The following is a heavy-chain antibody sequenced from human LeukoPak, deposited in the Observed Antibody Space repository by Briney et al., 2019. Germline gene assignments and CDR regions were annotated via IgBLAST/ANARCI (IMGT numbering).Heavy chain of an antibody. V-gene: IGHV3-7*01. CDR3: ASPKGRGLLFAFDY. J-gene: IGHJ4*02. Sequence: HPGGSLRLSCAASGFTFSSYAMSWVRQAPGKGLEWVANIKQDGSEKYYVDSVKGRFTISRDNAKNLLYLQMNSLRAEDTAVYYCASPKGRGLLFAFDYWGQGTLVTVSS. CDR2: IKQDGSEK. D-gene: IGHD2-21*02. CDR1: GFTFSSYA.